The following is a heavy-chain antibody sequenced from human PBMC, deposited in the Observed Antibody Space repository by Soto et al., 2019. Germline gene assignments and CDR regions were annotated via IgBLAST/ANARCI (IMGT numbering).Heavy chain of an antibody. Sequence: EVQLVESGGGLVQPGRSLRLSCAASGFTFDDYAMHWVRQAPGKGLEWVSGISWNSDRKGYADSVKGRFTISRDNAKNSLYLQMNSLRAEDTALYYCTRTYGDYAWFDPWGQGTLVAGSS. D-gene: IGHD4-17*01. V-gene: IGHV3-9*01. CDR3: TRTYGDYAWFDP. CDR1: GFTFDDYA. CDR2: ISWNSDRK. J-gene: IGHJ5*02.